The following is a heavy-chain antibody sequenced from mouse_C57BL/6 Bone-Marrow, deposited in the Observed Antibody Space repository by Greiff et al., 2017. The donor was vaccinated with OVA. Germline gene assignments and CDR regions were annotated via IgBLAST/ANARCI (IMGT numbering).Heavy chain of an antibody. CDR2: IDPSDSYT. V-gene: IGHV1-69*01. J-gene: IGHJ1*03. CDR1: GYTFTSYR. D-gene: IGHD1-1*01. CDR3: AREMYYGSSYWYFDV. Sequence: QVQLQQPGAELVMPGASVKLSCKASGYTFTSYRMHWVKQRPGQGLEWIGEIDPSDSYTNYNQKFKGKSTLTVDKSSSTAYMQLSSLTSEDSAVYDCAREMYYGSSYWYFDVWGTGTTVTGSS.